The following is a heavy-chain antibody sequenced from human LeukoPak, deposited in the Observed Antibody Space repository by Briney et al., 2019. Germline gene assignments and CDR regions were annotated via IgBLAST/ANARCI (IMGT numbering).Heavy chain of an antibody. J-gene: IGHJ4*02. CDR1: GFTFSSYG. CDR3: ARDRVYYDSSGHLDY. V-gene: IGHV3-33*01. Sequence: GGSLRLSCAASGFTFSSYGMHWVRQAPGKGLEWVAVIWYDGSNKYYADSVKGRFTISRDNSKNTLYLQMNSLRAEDTAVYYCARDRVYYDSSGHLDYWGQGTLVTVSS. D-gene: IGHD3-22*01. CDR2: IWYDGSNK.